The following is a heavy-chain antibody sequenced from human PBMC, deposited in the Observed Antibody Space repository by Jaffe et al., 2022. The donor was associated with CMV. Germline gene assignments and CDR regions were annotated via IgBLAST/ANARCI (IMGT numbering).Heavy chain of an antibody. CDR3: AREDSGYDSDSYGMDV. CDR2: INPNSGGT. J-gene: IGHJ6*02. V-gene: IGHV1-2*02. CDR1: GYTFTGYY. D-gene: IGHD5-12*01. Sequence: QVQLVQSGAEVKKPGASVKVSCKASGYTFTGYYMHWVRQAPGQGLEWMGWINPNSGGTNYAQKFQGRVTMTRDTSISTAYMELSRLRSDDTAVYYCAREDSGYDSDSYGMDVWGQGTTVTVSS.